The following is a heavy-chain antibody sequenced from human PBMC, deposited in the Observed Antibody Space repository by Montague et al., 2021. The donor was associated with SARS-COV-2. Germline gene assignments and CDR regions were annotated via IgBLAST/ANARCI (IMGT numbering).Heavy chain of an antibody. J-gene: IGHJ3*02. V-gene: IGHV4-59*01. CDR2: IYDGGAV. CDR3: VRDHPYGCPRGAYDI. D-gene: IGHD4-17*01. Sequence: SETLSLTCTVSGGSITGYYWSWLRRSPGKGLEWIAYIYDGGAVNYNPSLGSRVTISTDTSKNQLSLKVNSVTAADTAVYYCVRDHPYGCPRGAYDIWGQGKVVTVPS. CDR1: GGSITGYY.